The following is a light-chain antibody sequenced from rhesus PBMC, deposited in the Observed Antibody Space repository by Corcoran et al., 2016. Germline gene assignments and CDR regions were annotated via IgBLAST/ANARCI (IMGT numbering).Light chain of an antibody. V-gene: IGKV1-22*01. CDR3: LQYYSSPYS. Sequence: DIQMTQSPSSLSASVGDTVTITCRASQSISSWLDWYQQKPGKAPKLLIDKASSLQSGVPSRFSGSGSGPYFNLTISSLQPEAFATYYCLQYYSSPYSFGQGTKVGIK. J-gene: IGKJ2*01. CDR2: KAS. CDR1: QSISSW.